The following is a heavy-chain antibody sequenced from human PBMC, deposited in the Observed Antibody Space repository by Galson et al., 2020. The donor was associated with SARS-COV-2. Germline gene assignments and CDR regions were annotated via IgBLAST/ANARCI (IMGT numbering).Heavy chain of an antibody. CDR1: GGSISSGDHY. CDR3: ASETRLAAAGTSWYFDL. Sequence: SETLSLTCTVSGGSISSGDHYWSWIRQPPGKGLEWIGYIYYSGGTYYNPSLKSRLAISIETSKSQFSLKLTSVTAADTAVYYCASETRLAAAGTSWYFDLWGRGTLVTVSS. CDR2: IYYSGGT. J-gene: IGHJ2*01. V-gene: IGHV4-30-4*08. D-gene: IGHD6-13*01.